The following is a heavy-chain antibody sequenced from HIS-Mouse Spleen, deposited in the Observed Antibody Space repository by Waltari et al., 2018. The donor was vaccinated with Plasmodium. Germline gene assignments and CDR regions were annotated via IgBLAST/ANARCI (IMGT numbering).Heavy chain of an antibody. D-gene: IGHD6-6*01. CDR1: GFTVSSNY. CDR3: ARGMKSSSSAFDI. V-gene: IGHV3-53*01. Sequence: EVQLVESGGGLIQPGGSLRLSCAASGFTVSSNYMSWVRQAPGKGEEVVSVIYSGVSTYYADSVKGRFTISRDNSKNTLYLQMNSLRAEDTAVYYCARGMKSSSSAFDIWGQGTMVTVSS. CDR2: IYSGVST. J-gene: IGHJ3*02.